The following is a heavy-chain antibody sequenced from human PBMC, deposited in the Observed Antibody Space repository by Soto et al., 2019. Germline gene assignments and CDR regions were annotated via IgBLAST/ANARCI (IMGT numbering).Heavy chain of an antibody. D-gene: IGHD3-22*01. CDR3: ARLLVRNYYDSSGYLDY. J-gene: IGHJ4*02. CDR1: GGSISSSGYY. V-gene: IGHV4-39*01. Sequence: QLQLQESGPGLVKPSETLSLTCTVSGGSISSSGYYWGWIRQPPGKGLEWIGSIYYSGSTYYNPSLKSRITISVDTSKYQFSLKLSSVTAADTAVYYCARLLVRNYYDSSGYLDYWGQGTLVTVSS. CDR2: IYYSGST.